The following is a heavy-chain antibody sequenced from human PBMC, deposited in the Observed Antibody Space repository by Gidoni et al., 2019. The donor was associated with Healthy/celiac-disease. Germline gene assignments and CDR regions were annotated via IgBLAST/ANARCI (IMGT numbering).Heavy chain of an antibody. CDR1: GGSISSYY. D-gene: IGHD2-15*01. J-gene: IGHJ5*02. CDR2: IYYSGST. V-gene: IGHV4-59*01. CDR3: ASARGGVDGNWFDP. Sequence: QVQLQESGPGLVKPSETLSLTCTVSGGSISSYYWSWIRQPPGKGLEWIGYIYYSGSTNYNPSLKSRVTISVDTSKNQFSLRLSSVTAADTAVYYCASARGGVDGNWFDPWGQGTLVTVSS.